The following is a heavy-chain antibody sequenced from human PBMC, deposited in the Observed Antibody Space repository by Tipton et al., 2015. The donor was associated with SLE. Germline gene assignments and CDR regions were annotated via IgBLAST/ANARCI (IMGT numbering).Heavy chain of an antibody. V-gene: IGHV4-34*01. D-gene: IGHD1-7*01. J-gene: IGHJ4*02. Sequence: TLSLTCAVYGGSLSGYYWSWIRQSPGKGLEWIDDINHVGRTNYNPSLRSRATISIDTSKNQFSLKLTSVTAADTAVYYCARWYNWNYKDYFDYWGQGTLVTVSS. CDR1: GGSLSGYY. CDR3: ARWYNWNYKDYFDY. CDR2: INHVGRT.